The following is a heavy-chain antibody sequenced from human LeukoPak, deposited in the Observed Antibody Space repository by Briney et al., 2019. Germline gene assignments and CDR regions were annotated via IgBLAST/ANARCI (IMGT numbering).Heavy chain of an antibody. Sequence: PSQTLSLTCAVSGGSISSGGYSWNWIRQPPGKGLECIGFIYHNGNTYYNPSLKSRVTISMDRSKNQFSLKLTSVTAADTAVYYCASTTYCGGDCWRWFDPWGQGTLVTVSS. CDR3: ASTTYCGGDCWRWFDP. D-gene: IGHD2-21*02. CDR2: IYHNGNT. V-gene: IGHV4-30-2*01. CDR1: GGSISSGGYS. J-gene: IGHJ5*02.